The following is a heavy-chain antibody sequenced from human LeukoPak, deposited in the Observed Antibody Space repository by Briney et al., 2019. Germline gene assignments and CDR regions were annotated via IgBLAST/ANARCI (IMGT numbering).Heavy chain of an antibody. V-gene: IGHV3-21*01. CDR2: ISSSSYI. Sequence: PGGSLRLSCAASGFTFSSYSMNWVRQAPGKGLEWVSSISSSSYIYYADSVKGRFTISRDNAKNSLYLQMNSLRAEDTAVYYCARDTPYYYGSGSYAFDIWGQGTMVTASS. CDR3: ARDTPYYYGSGSYAFDI. J-gene: IGHJ3*02. D-gene: IGHD3-10*01. CDR1: GFTFSSYS.